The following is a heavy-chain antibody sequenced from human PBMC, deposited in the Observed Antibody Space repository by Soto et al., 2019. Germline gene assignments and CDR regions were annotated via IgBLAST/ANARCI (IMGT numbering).Heavy chain of an antibody. CDR3: ARVTKQLVAPLGYYYYMDV. Sequence: ASVKVSCKASGYTFTSYGISWVRQAPGQGLEWMGWISAYNGNTNYAQKLQGRVTMTTDTSTSTAYMELRSLRSDDTAVYYCARVTKQLVAPLGYYYYMDVWGQGTTVPVSS. CDR1: GYTFTSYG. D-gene: IGHD6-13*01. CDR2: ISAYNGNT. J-gene: IGHJ6*03. V-gene: IGHV1-18*01.